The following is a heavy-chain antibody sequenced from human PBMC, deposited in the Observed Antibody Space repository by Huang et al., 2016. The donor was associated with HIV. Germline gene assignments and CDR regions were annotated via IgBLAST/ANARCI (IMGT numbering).Heavy chain of an antibody. CDR1: GFTFSSYA. Sequence: EVQLVESGGGLVKPGGSLRLSCAASGFTFSSYAMNWVRQAPGKGREGVSSIGSSSRYIHYAESVKGRFTISRDDAKSSLFLQMNSLRAEDTAVYYCARPQGDKIRGIIRSYYYYYGMDVWGQGTTVTVSS. V-gene: IGHV3-21*01. CDR2: IGSSSRYI. J-gene: IGHJ6*02. CDR3: ARPQGDKIRGIIRSYYYYYGMDV. D-gene: IGHD3-10*01.